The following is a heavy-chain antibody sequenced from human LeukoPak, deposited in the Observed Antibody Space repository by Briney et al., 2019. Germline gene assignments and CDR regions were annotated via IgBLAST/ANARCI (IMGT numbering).Heavy chain of an antibody. D-gene: IGHD3-22*01. V-gene: IGHV3-30-3*01. CDR2: TSYDGSNK. J-gene: IGHJ4*02. CDR3: ARDSGSGYLPDY. CDR1: GFTFSSYA. Sequence: GGSLRLSCAASGFTFSSYAMYWVRQGPGKGLEWVAVTSYDGSNKYYEDSVKGRFTISRDNSKNTLYLQMNSLRAEDTAMYYCARDSGSGYLPDYWGQGTLVTVSS.